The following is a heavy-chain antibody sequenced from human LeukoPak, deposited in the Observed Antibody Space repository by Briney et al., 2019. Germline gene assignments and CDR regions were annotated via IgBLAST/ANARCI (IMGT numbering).Heavy chain of an antibody. CDR1: GFTFSSYS. V-gene: IGHV3-48*01. Sequence: GGSLRLSCAASGFTFSSYSMNWVRQTPGKGLEWVSYISSSTSTIKYADSVKGRFTISRDNAKNSPYLQMNSLRAEDTAVYYCARDLDSSGSGWWGQGTLVTVSS. J-gene: IGHJ4*02. D-gene: IGHD3-22*01. CDR2: ISSSTSTI. CDR3: ARDLDSSGSGW.